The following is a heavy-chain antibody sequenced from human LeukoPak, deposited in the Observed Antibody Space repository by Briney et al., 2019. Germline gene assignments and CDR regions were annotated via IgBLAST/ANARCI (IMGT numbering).Heavy chain of an antibody. CDR2: IKPDGSEK. D-gene: IGHD5-18*01. Sequence: PGGSLRLSCAASGFSFSSYWMTWVRQAPGKGLEWVANIKPDGSEKYYVDSVKGRFTISRDNAKNSLYLQTNSLRGEDTAVYYCARTRANTATFDSWGQGTLVTVSS. V-gene: IGHV3-7*01. CDR3: ARTRANTATFDS. CDR1: GFSFSSYW. J-gene: IGHJ4*02.